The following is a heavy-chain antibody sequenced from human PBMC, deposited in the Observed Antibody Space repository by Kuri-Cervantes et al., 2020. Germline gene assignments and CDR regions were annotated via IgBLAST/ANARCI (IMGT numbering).Heavy chain of an antibody. CDR1: GGSISSGGYY. J-gene: IGHJ4*02. D-gene: IGHD3-10*01. V-gene: IGHV4-31*03. CDR2: IYYSGST. CDR3: ARDDGGGSGNALDY. Sequence: SETLSLTCTVSGGSISSGGYYWSWIRQHPGKGLGWIGYIYYSGSTYYNPSLKSRVTISVDTSKNQFSLKLSSVTAADTAVYYCARDDGGGSGNALDYWGQGTLVTVSS.